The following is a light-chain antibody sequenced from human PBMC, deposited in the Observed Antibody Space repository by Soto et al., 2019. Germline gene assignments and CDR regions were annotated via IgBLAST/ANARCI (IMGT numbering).Light chain of an antibody. Sequence: EIVLTQSPGTLSLSPGERATLSCMAIQSVSSSNLAWYQQIPGQAPRLLIYGASSRATGIPDRFSGSGSGTEFTLTISSLQSEDFAVYYCQQYNSWPPITFGQGTRLEI. CDR2: GAS. V-gene: IGKV3-20*01. J-gene: IGKJ5*01. CDR3: QQYNSWPPIT. CDR1: QSVSSSN.